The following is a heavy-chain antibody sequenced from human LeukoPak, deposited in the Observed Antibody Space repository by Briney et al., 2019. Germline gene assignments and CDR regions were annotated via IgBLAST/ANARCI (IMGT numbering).Heavy chain of an antibody. CDR1: GGSISSYY. J-gene: IGHJ6*03. D-gene: IGHD3-3*01. CDR3: ARATFTYYDFWSGLYYMDV. Sequence: SETLSLTCTVSGGSISSYYWSWIRQPPGKGLEWIGYISHSGSTNYNPTLNSRATISVDTSKNQFSLKLSSVTAADTAVYYCARATFTYYDFWSGLYYMDVWGKGTTVTVSS. CDR2: ISHSGST. V-gene: IGHV4-59*12.